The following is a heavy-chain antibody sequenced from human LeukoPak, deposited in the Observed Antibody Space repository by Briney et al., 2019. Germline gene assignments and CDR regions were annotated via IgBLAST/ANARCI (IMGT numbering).Heavy chain of an antibody. CDR2: INNDESST. CDR3: ARDMIRGVFDAFDI. J-gene: IGHJ3*02. Sequence: GGSLRLSCGASGFTFSNYWMHWVRQTPGKGLVWFSCINNDESSTNYADSVKGRFTVSRDNTKNTLYLQMNSLRAEDTAVYYCARDMIRGVFDAFDIWGRGTMVTVSS. D-gene: IGHD3-10*01. V-gene: IGHV3-74*01. CDR1: GFTFSNYW.